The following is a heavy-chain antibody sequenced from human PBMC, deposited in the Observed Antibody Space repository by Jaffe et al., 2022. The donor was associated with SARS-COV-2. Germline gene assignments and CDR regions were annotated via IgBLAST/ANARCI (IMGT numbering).Heavy chain of an antibody. V-gene: IGHV4-39*01. CDR3: ARLTDIGYSYGYIFDY. J-gene: IGHJ4*02. Sequence: QLQLQESGPGLVKPSETLSLTCTVSGGSISSSSYYWGWIRQPPGKGLEWIGSIYYSGSTYYNPSLKSRVTISVDTSKNQFSLKLSSVTAADTAVYYCARLTDIGYSYGYIFDYWGQGTLVTVSS. CDR1: GGSISSSSYY. CDR2: IYYSGST. D-gene: IGHD5-18*01.